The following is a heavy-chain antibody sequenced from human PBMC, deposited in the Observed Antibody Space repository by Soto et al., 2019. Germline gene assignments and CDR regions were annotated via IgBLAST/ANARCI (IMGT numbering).Heavy chain of an antibody. Sequence: EVQLVETGGGLVEPGGSLRLSCAASGFTVSSNYMSWVRQATGKGLGWVSVIYSGGSTYYADSVKGRFTISRDNSKNTLYLQMNSLRAEDTAVYYCARKRAMVRGVTYYYGMDVWGQGTTVTVSS. CDR3: ARKRAMVRGVTYYYGMDV. CDR2: IYSGGST. V-gene: IGHV3-53*02. J-gene: IGHJ6*02. D-gene: IGHD3-10*01. CDR1: GFTVSSNY.